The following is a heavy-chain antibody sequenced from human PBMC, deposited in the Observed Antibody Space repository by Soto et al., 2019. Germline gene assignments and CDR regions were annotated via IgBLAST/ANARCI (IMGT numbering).Heavy chain of an antibody. CDR1: GFTFSSYG. CDR2: ISYDGSNK. J-gene: IGHJ6*02. Sequence: VPLVESGGGVVQPGRSLRLSCAASGFTFSSYGMHWVRQAPGKGLEWVAVISYDGSNKYYADSVKGRFTISRDNSKNTLYLQMNSLRAEDTAVYYCAKDGTAAYYYYGMDVWGQGTTVTVSS. V-gene: IGHV3-30*18. CDR3: AKDGTAAYYYYGMDV.